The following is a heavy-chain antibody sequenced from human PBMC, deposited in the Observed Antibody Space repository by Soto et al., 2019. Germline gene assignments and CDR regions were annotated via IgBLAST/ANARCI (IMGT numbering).Heavy chain of an antibody. CDR1: GFTFSNVW. CDR3: YPLALKYSSGWYEFSD. Sequence: EVQLVESGGGLVKPGGSLRLSCAASGFTFSNVWMNWVRQAPGKGLEWVGRIKSKTDGGTTDYAAPVKGRFTISRDDSKNTLYLQMNRLKTEGTAVYYLYPLALKYSSGWYEFSDWGQGTLVTVSS. CDR2: IKSKTDGGTT. D-gene: IGHD6-19*01. J-gene: IGHJ4*02. V-gene: IGHV3-15*07.